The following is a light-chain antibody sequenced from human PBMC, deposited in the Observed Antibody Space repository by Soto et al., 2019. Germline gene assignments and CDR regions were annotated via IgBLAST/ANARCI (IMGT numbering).Light chain of an antibody. Sequence: DIQMTQSPSSLSASVGDRVTITCQASQDIRNNLNWYQQKPGKAPKLLIYAASSLQSGVPSRFSGSGSGTDFTLTISSLQPEDFATYYCQQSYSTPTFGPGTKVDIK. CDR3: QQSYSTPT. J-gene: IGKJ3*01. CDR2: AAS. CDR1: QDIRNN. V-gene: IGKV1-39*01.